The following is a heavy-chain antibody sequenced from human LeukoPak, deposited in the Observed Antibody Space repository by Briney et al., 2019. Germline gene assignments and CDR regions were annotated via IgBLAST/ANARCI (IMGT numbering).Heavy chain of an antibody. CDR1: GFTFSSYW. Sequence: GGSLRLSCAASGFTFSSYWMHWVRQAPGKGLVWVSRINSDGSSTSYADSVKGRFTISRDNAKNTLYLQMNSVRVEDTAVYYCARGLDSSSAIDYWGQGTLVTVSS. CDR3: ARGLDSSSAIDY. V-gene: IGHV3-74*01. D-gene: IGHD6-6*01. J-gene: IGHJ4*02. CDR2: INSDGSST.